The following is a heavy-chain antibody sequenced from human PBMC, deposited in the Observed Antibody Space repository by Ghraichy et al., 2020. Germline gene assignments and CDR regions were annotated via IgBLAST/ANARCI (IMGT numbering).Heavy chain of an antibody. CDR3: AREGPYYYGMDV. J-gene: IGHJ6*04. V-gene: IGHV3-74*01. Sequence: GGSLRLSCAASGFTFSSYWMHWVRQAPGKGLVWVSRINSDGSSTSYADSVKGRFTISRDNAKNTLYLQMNSLRAEDTAVYYCAREGPYYYGMDVWGKGTTVTVSS. CDR1: GFTFSSYW. CDR2: INSDGSST.